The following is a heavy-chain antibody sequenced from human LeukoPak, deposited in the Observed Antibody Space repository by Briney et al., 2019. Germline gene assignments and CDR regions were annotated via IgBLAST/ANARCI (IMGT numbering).Heavy chain of an antibody. V-gene: IGHV3-20*04. Sequence: GGSLRLSCATSGFTFGDYAMSWVRQAPGKGLEWVSGINWNGGSTGYADSVKGRFTISRDNAKNSLYLQMNSLRAEDTALYYCASLPYSNYDDAFDIWGQGTMVTVSS. D-gene: IGHD4-11*01. CDR1: GFTFGDYA. CDR2: INWNGGST. CDR3: ASLPYSNYDDAFDI. J-gene: IGHJ3*02.